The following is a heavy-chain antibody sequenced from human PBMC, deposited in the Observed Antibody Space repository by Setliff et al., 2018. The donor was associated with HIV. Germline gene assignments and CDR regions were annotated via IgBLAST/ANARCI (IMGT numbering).Heavy chain of an antibody. Sequence: SETLSLTCAVSGYSISSDYYWGWIRQPPGKGLEWIGSFSPRGRTYQNGSLKSRVTISVDRSRNQVSLKLTSVTAADTAVHFCARLQKLDDIYYLDDWGQGTLVTVSS. CDR3: ARLQKLDDIYYLDD. J-gene: IGHJ4*02. CDR2: FSPRGRT. D-gene: IGHD4-4*01. CDR1: GYSISSDYY. V-gene: IGHV4-38-2*01.